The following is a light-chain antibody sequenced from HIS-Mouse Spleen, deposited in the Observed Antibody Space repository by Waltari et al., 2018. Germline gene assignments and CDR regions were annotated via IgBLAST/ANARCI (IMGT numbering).Light chain of an antibody. CDR3: SSYTSSSTEV. V-gene: IGLV2-14*03. J-gene: IGLJ2*01. Sequence: QSALTQPASVSGSPGQSITISCTGTSSDVGGYNYVSWYQQHPGKAPKLMIYDVSNRRSGVSNRFSGSKSGNTASLTISGLQAEDEADYYCSSYTSSSTEVFGGGTKLTVL. CDR2: DVS. CDR1: SSDVGGYNY.